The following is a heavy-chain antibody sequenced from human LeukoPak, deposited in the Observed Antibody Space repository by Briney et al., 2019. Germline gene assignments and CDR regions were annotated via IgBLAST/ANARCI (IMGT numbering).Heavy chain of an antibody. Sequence: ASVKVSCKASGYTFTGYYMHWVRQAPGQGLEWMGRINPNSGGANYAQKFQGRVTMTRDTSISTAYMELSRLRSDDTAVYYCARVKVGATYYYFDYWGQGTLVTVSS. J-gene: IGHJ4*02. CDR3: ARVKVGATYYYFDY. V-gene: IGHV1-2*06. CDR1: GYTFTGYY. D-gene: IGHD1-26*01. CDR2: INPNSGGA.